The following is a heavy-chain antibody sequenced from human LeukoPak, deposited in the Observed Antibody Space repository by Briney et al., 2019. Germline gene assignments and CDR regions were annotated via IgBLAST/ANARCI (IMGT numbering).Heavy chain of an antibody. CDR2: INPNSGDT. V-gene: IGHV1-2*02. J-gene: IGHJ4*02. CDR1: GYTFTGYY. D-gene: IGHD2-2*01. CDR3: ARASPLYCSSTTCLFDF. Sequence: ASVKVSCKASGYTFTGYYMHWVRQAPGQGFEWMGWINPNSGDTNYAQKFQGRVTMPRDTSISTAHMELSRLRSDDTAVYYCARASPLYCSSTTCLFDFWGQGALVTVSS.